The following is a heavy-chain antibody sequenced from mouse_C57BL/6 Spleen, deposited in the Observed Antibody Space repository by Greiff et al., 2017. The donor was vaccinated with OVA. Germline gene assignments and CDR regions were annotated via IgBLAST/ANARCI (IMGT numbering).Heavy chain of an antibody. V-gene: IGHV5-6*01. CDR3: ARDQANWAPYYFDY. D-gene: IGHD4-1*01. J-gene: IGHJ2*01. CDR1: GFTFSSYG. CDR2: ISSGGSYN. Sequence: EVMLVESGGDLVKPGGSLTLSCSASGFTFSSYGMSWVRQTPDKRLEWVATISSGGSYNYYPDSVKGRFTISRDKNKNSLYLQMSSLKSEYTAMYYSARDQANWAPYYFDYWGQGTTLTVSS.